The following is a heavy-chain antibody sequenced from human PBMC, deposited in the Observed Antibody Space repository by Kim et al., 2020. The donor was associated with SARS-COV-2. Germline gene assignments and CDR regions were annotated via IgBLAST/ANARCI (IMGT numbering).Heavy chain of an antibody. J-gene: IGHJ4*02. CDR1: GFTFSSYA. CDR2: ISGSGGST. CDR3: AKYREGVYYDILTGYYNAASFDY. D-gene: IGHD3-9*01. V-gene: IGHV3-23*01. Sequence: GGSLRLSCAASGFTFSSYAMSWVRQAPGKGLEWVSAISGSGGSTYYADSVKGRFTISRDNSKNTLYLQMNSLRAEDTAVYYCAKYREGVYYDILTGYYNAASFDYWGQGTLVTVSS.